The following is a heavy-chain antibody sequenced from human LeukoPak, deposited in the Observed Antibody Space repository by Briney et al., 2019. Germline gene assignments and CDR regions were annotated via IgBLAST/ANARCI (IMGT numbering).Heavy chain of an antibody. CDR3: ARGLMVRGITHSSFDY. CDR1: GGSISSYY. Sequence: SETLSLTCTVSGGSISSYYWSWIRQPAGKGLEWIGRIYTSGGTNYNPSLKSRVTMSVDTSKNQFSLKLSSVTAADTAVYYCARGLMVRGITHSSFDYWGQGTLVTVSS. D-gene: IGHD3-10*01. CDR2: IYTSGGT. V-gene: IGHV4-4*07. J-gene: IGHJ4*02.